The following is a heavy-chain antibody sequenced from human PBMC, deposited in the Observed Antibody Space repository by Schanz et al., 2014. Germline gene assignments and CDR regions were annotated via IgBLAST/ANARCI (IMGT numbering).Heavy chain of an antibody. CDR3: AKTLGGAGLPLYFDH. CDR1: GFTFSTSA. CDR2: LGGSTGGI. Sequence: EVQLVESGGGLVEPGGSLRLSCEASGFTFSTSAMSWVRQAPGKGLEWVSSLGGSTGGIYYADSVRGRFTISRDNFKTRLSLQMNSQRHEDTAIYYCAKTLGGAGLPLYFDHWGQGSLVTVSS. J-gene: IGHJ4*02. V-gene: IGHV3-23*04. D-gene: IGHD3-10*01.